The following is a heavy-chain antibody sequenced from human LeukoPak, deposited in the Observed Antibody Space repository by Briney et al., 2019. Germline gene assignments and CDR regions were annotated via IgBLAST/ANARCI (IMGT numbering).Heavy chain of an antibody. J-gene: IGHJ4*02. CDR1: GFTFDDYG. CDR2: INWSGGST. Sequence: GGSLRLSCAASGFTFDDYGMSWVRQAPGKGLEWVSGINWSGGSTGYADSVKGRFTISRDNAKNSLYLQMNSLRAEDTALYYCAKGLYGYFDYWGQGTLVTVSS. V-gene: IGHV3-20*04. D-gene: IGHD2/OR15-2a*01. CDR3: AKGLYGYFDY.